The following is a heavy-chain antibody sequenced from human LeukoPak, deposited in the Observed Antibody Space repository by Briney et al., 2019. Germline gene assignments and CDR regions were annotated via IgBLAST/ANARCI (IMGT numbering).Heavy chain of an antibody. CDR1: GFTFSSYG. J-gene: IGHJ4*02. D-gene: IGHD1-7*01. CDR3: ARDSLSNWNYESCVDY. CDR2: IWYDGSNK. V-gene: IGHV3-33*01. Sequence: GGSLRLSCAASGFTFSSYGMHWVRQAPGKGLEWVAVIWYDGSNKYCADSVKGRFTISRDNSKNTLYLQMNSLRAEDTAVYYCARDSLSNWNYESCVDYWGQGTLVTVSS.